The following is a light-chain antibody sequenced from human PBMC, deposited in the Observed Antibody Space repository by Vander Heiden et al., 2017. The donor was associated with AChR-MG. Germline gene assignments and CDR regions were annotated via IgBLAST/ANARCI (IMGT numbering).Light chain of an antibody. V-gene: IGLV2-11*01. CDR3: CSYAGSYTWV. CDR1: SSDVGGYNY. CDR2: DVS. J-gene: IGLJ3*02. Sequence: QSALTQPRSVPGSPGPSVTISCTATSSDVGGYNYVSWYQQHPGKAPKLMIYDVSKRPSGVPDRFSGSKSGNTASLTISGLQAEDEADYYCCSYAGSYTWVFGGGTKLTVL.